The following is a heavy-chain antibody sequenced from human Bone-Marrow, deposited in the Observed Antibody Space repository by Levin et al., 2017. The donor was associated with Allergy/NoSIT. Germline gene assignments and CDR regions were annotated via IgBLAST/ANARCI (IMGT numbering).Heavy chain of an antibody. V-gene: IGHV4-31*03. D-gene: IGHD3-3*02. J-gene: IGHJ6*02. CDR1: GGSISSGGYY. Sequence: SQTLSLTCSVSGGSISSGGYYWSWIRQHPGKGLEWIGFIYYSGSTYYNPSLKSRVSIALDTSKNQFSLKLSSVTAADTAVYYCARDPYISHFYAMDVWGQGTTVTVSS. CDR3: ARDPYISHFYAMDV. CDR2: IYYSGST.